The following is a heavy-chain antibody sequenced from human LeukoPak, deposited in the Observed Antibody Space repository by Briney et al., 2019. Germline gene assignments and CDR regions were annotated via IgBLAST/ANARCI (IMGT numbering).Heavy chain of an antibody. CDR1: GGTFSSYA. CDR3: TRDFDNPENSCPSTSCIDV. V-gene: IGHV1-69*05. Sequence: GASVKVSCKASGGTFSSYAISWVRQAPGQGLEWMGGIIPIFGTANYAQKFQGRVTITTDESTSTAYMELRSLRSDDTAVYYCTRDFDNPENSCPSTSCIDVWGQGTTVTVSS. CDR2: IIPIFGTA. D-gene: IGHD2-2*01. J-gene: IGHJ6*02.